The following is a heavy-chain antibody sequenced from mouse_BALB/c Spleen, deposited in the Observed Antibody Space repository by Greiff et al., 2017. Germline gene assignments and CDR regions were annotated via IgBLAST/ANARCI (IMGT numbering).Heavy chain of an antibody. Sequence: GQLQQSGPELVKPGASVKMSCKASGYTFTDYYMDWVKQSHGESFEWIGRVNPYNGGTSYNQKFKGKATLTVDKSSSTAYMELNSLTSEDSAVYYCARKADYYGSSYEDFDVWGAGTTVTVSS. V-gene: IGHV1-19*01. CDR1: GYTFTDYY. CDR2: VNPYNGGT. CDR3: ARKADYYGSSYEDFDV. D-gene: IGHD1-1*01. J-gene: IGHJ1*01.